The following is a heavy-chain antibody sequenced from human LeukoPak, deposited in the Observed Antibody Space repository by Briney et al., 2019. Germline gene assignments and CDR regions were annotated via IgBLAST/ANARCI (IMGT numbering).Heavy chain of an antibody. CDR2: ISDSSSTM. CDR1: GCPFSSYC. V-gene: IGHV3-48*04. Sequence: AGSLRLSCVASGCPFSSYCLYWVRQAPGKGLQWVSYISDSSSTMNYEDSVKGLFTITRDNPKNTLFLQMKSLGTDDTATYYCAREHHTYSYYMDAWGKGTTVTVSS. CDR3: AREHHTYSYYMDA. J-gene: IGHJ6*03.